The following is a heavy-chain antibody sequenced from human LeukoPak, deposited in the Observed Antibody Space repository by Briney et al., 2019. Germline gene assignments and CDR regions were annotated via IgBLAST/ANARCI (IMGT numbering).Heavy chain of an antibody. J-gene: IGHJ6*03. Sequence: GGSLRLSCAASGFTFSSYGMHWVRLAPGKGLEWVAFIRYDGSNKHYADSVKGRFTISRDNSKNTLYLQMNSLRAEDTAVYYCAKDRGRNYYDSSGLVDYYYYMDVWGKGTTVTVSS. CDR3: AKDRGRNYYDSSGLVDYYYYMDV. CDR2: IRYDGSNK. D-gene: IGHD3-22*01. V-gene: IGHV3-30*02. CDR1: GFTFSSYG.